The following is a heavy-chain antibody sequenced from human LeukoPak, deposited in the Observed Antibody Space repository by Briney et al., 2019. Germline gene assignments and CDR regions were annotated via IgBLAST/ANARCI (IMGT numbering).Heavy chain of an antibody. Sequence: SETLSLTCTVSGGSISSSNDYCCWVRQPPGKGLEWIGSIYYSGTTYYSPSLKSRVIISVDTSKKQFSVKLTSVTAADTAVYYCGRSGAAEGPTHNWFDPWGQGILVIVSS. D-gene: IGHD6-13*01. J-gene: IGHJ5*02. CDR2: IYYSGTT. CDR1: GGSISSSNDY. CDR3: GRSGAAEGPTHNWFDP. V-gene: IGHV4-39*01.